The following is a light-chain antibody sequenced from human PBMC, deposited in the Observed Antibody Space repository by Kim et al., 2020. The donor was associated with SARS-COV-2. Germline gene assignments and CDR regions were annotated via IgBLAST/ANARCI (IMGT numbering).Light chain of an antibody. CDR3: QQYGVSSYT. Sequence: PGERATLSCRASQSISNSYLAWYQQKPGQAPRLLIFGASSRATGIPDRFSGSGSGTDFTLTISRLEPEDFAVYYCQQYGVSSYTFGQGTKLEI. CDR2: GAS. CDR1: QSISNSY. J-gene: IGKJ2*01. V-gene: IGKV3-20*01.